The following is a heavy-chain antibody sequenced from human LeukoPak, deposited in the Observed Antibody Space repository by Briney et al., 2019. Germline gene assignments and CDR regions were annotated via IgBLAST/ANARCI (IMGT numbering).Heavy chain of an antibody. V-gene: IGHV3-21*06. CDR2: LTRGGDNDI. J-gene: IGHJ4*02. Sequence: GGSLRLSCIASGFTLSAYTMNWVRQAPGKGLEWVSTLTRGGDNDIHYADSVKGRFTISRDNSKNSLYLQMNSLRADDTAVYYCVRDAYGAHFDYWGQGTLVTVSS. CDR1: GFTLSAYT. CDR3: VRDAYGAHFDY. D-gene: IGHD2-21*01.